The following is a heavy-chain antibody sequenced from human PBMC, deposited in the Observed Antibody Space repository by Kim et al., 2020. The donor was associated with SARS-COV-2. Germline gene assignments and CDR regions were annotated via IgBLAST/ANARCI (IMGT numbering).Heavy chain of an antibody. J-gene: IGHJ4*02. CDR1: GFTFSSYS. CDR3: AREGGMATITDFDY. Sequence: GGSLRLSCAASGFTFSSYSLNWVRPAPGKGLEWVSSITGSSSYIYYADSVKGRFTISRDNAKNSLFLQMNSLRAEDTAVYYCAREGGMATITDFDYWGQGTLVTVSS. D-gene: IGHD5-12*01. CDR2: ITGSSSYI. V-gene: IGHV3-21*01.